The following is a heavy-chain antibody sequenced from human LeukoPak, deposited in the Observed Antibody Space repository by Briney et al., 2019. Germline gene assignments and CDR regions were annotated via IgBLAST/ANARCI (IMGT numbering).Heavy chain of an antibody. CDR3: ARDPMAVAATLDAFDI. CDR1: GGAASSGSYY. Sequence: SETLSLTCTVSGGAASSGSYYWSWIRQPPGKGLEWSGYIYYSGSTNYNPSLKSRVTISVDTSKNQFSLKLSSVTAADTAVYYCARDPMAVAATLDAFDIWGQGTMVTVSS. V-gene: IGHV4-61*01. J-gene: IGHJ3*02. CDR2: IYYSGST. D-gene: IGHD2-15*01.